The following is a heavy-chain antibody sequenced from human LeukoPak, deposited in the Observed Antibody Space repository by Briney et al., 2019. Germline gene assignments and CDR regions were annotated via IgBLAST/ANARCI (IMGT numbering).Heavy chain of an antibody. CDR2: IYYTGSP. CDR3: ARHNSFDYLSPIDS. Sequence: PSETLSLTCPVSGGSVRSSRYYGGWIRQPPGKGLEWFGSIYYTGSPYYKPSLKSRVTSSVDASKNQISLKLSSVTAADTAVYFCARHNSFDYLSPIDSWGQGTLVTVSS. V-gene: IGHV4-39*01. CDR1: GGSVRSSRYY. J-gene: IGHJ4*02. D-gene: IGHD3-9*01.